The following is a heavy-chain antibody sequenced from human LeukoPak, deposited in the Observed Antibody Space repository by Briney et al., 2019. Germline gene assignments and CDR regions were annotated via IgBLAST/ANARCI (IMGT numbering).Heavy chain of an antibody. Sequence: PGGSLRLSCAASGFTVGSTYMSWVRQAPGKGLEWVSAISGSGGSTYYADSVKGRFTISRDNSKNTLYLQMNSLRAEDTAVYYCAKHPTLGYCSGGSCYFYWGQGTLVTVSS. V-gene: IGHV3-23*01. J-gene: IGHJ4*02. D-gene: IGHD2-15*01. CDR2: ISGSGGST. CDR1: GFTVGSTY. CDR3: AKHPTLGYCSGGSCYFY.